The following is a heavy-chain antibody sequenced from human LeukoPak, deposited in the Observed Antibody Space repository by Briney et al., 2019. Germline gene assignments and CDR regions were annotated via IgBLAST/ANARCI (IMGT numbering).Heavy chain of an antibody. CDR1: GGSISSSSYY. CDR2: IYYSGST. V-gene: IGHV4-39*07. Sequence: PSETLSLTCTVSGGSISSSSYYWGWIRQPPGKGLEWIGSIYYSGSTYYNPSLKSRVTISVDTSKNQFSLKLSSVTAADTAVYYCARGYCSGGSCYRYFDYWGQGTLVTVSS. J-gene: IGHJ4*02. CDR3: ARGYCSGGSCYRYFDY. D-gene: IGHD2-15*01.